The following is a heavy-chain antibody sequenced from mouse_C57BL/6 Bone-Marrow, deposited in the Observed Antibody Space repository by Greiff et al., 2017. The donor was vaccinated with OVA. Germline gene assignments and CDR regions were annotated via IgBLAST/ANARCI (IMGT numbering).Heavy chain of an antibody. V-gene: IGHV5-16*01. CDR2: INYDGSST. Sequence: EVKLVESEGGLVQPGSSMKLSCTASGFTFSDYYMAWVRQVPEKGLEWVANINYDGSSTYYLDSLKSRFIISRDNAKNILYLQMSSLKSEDTATYYCARGGVITTVPLDYWGQGTTLTVSS. CDR3: ARGGVITTVPLDY. J-gene: IGHJ2*01. CDR1: GFTFSDYY. D-gene: IGHD1-1*01.